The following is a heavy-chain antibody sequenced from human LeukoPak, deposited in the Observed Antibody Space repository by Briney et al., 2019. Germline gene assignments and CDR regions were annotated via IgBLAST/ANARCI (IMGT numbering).Heavy chain of an antibody. D-gene: IGHD5/OR15-5a*01. Sequence: GESLKISCKGSGYTFNNYWITWVRQMPGKGLEWMGIVYPGDSDTKYSPSFQGQVTISVDKSISTAYLQWNSLKASDTAMFYCARRAVSNNYFDYRGQGTLVTVSS. CDR1: GYTFNNYW. CDR2: VYPGDSDT. V-gene: IGHV5-51*01. CDR3: ARRAVSNNYFDY. J-gene: IGHJ4*02.